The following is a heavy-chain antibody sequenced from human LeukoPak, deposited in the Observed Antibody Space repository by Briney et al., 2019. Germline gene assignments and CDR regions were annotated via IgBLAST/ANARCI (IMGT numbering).Heavy chain of an antibody. CDR1: GGSISSYY. D-gene: IGHD6-19*01. V-gene: IGHV4-59*01. CDR2: IYYSGSA. CDR3: ARDHPGGLGNFDY. J-gene: IGHJ4*02. Sequence: PSETLSLTCTVSGGSISSYYWSWIRQPPGKGLEWIGYIYYSGSANYHPSLKSRVTISVDTSKNQFSLKLSSVTAADTAVYYCARDHPGGLGNFDYWGQGTLVTVSS.